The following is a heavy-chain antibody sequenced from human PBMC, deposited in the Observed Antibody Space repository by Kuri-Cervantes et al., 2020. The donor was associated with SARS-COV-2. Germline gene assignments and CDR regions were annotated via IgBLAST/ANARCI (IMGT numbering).Heavy chain of an antibody. CDR2: ISAYNGNT. V-gene: IGHV1-18*01. CDR1: GYTFTSYG. Sequence: ASVKVSCKASGYTFTSYGISWVRQAPGQGLEWMGWISAYNGNTNYAQKLQGRVTMTTDTSTSTAYMELRSLRSDDTAVYYCARMITSGGSWYYYYGMDVWGQGTTVTVSS. CDR3: ARMITSGGSWYYYYGMDV. J-gene: IGHJ6*02. D-gene: IGHD2-15*01.